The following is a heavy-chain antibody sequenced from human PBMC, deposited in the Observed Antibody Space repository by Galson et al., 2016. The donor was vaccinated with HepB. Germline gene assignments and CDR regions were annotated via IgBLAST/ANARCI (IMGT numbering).Heavy chain of an antibody. CDR2: ISAASNT. V-gene: IGHV3-23*01. Sequence: SLRLSCAVSGFTFSSYAMSWVRQAPGKGLEWVSVISAASNTYYTDSVRGRFTISRDNSKTTPYLEMNILRVEDTAVYFCANYLGEGSGRPGYFHSWGQGTLVTVAP. CDR3: ANYLGEGSGRPGYFHS. J-gene: IGHJ4*02. CDR1: GFTFSSYA. D-gene: IGHD3-10*01.